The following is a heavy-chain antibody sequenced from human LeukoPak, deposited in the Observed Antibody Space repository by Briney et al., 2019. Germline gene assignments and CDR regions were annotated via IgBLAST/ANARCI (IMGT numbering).Heavy chain of an antibody. CDR2: IQADGGNK. V-gene: IGHV3-30*02. D-gene: IGHD2-21*02. CDR3: ARAFIHCGGDCYSVSSY. J-gene: IGHJ4*02. CDR1: GFTFNTYS. Sequence: GGSLRLSCVASGFTFNTYSMNWVRQTPGKGPEWVAFIQADGGNKYYADSVKGRFTISRDNAKNSLYLQMNSLRAEDTAVYYCARAFIHCGGDCYSVSSYWGQGTLVTVSS.